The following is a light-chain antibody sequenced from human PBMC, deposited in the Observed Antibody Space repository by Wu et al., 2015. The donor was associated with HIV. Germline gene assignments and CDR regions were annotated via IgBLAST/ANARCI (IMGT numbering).Light chain of an antibody. CDR2: GAS. Sequence: EIVLTQSPGTLSLSPGERATLSCRASQSVSSNYLAWYQQKFGQAPRLLIYGASSRANGIPDRFSGSGSGTDFTLTINKLEPEDCAVFYCQQYSSSPYTFGQGTKLEI. CDR1: QSVSSNY. J-gene: IGKJ2*01. V-gene: IGKV3-20*01. CDR3: QQYSSSPYT.